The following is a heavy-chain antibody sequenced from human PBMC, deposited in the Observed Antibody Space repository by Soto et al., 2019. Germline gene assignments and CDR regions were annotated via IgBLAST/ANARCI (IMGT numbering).Heavy chain of an antibody. CDR1: GFSLSTSGVG. Sequence: QITLKESGPTLVKPTQTLTLTCTFSGFSLSTSGVGVGWFRQPPGKALEWLALIYWDDDKRYSPSLKSRLTITKDSSKNQVVLTMTNMDPVDTATYYCAPHVLLGNADYWGQGTLVTVSS. D-gene: IGHD1-1*01. V-gene: IGHV2-5*02. CDR2: IYWDDDK. CDR3: APHVLLGNADY. J-gene: IGHJ4*02.